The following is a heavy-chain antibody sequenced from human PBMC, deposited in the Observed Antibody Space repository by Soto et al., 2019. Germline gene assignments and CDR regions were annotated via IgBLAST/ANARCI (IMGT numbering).Heavy chain of an antibody. J-gene: IGHJ4*02. D-gene: IGHD6-19*01. Sequence: PSETLSLTCTVSGGSISSYYWSWIRQPPGKGLEWIGYIYYSGSTNYNPSLKSRVTISVDTSKNQFSLKLSSVTAADTAVYYCARHNKYSSGAFDYWGQGTLVTVSS. CDR1: GGSISSYY. CDR3: ARHNKYSSGAFDY. CDR2: IYYSGST. V-gene: IGHV4-59*08.